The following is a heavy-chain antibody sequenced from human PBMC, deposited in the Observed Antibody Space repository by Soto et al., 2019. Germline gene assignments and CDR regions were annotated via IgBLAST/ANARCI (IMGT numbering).Heavy chain of an antibody. CDR3: AREPAYCGGDCYSAY. J-gene: IGHJ4*02. CDR1: GCTFSSYA. CDR2: IIPIFGTA. D-gene: IGHD2-21*02. V-gene: IGHV1-69*13. Sequence: SVEVSCKASGCTFSSYAISWVRQAPGQGLEWVGGIIPIFGTANYAQKFQGRVTITADESTSTAYMELSSLRSEDTAVYYCAREPAYCGGDCYSAYWGQGTLVTVSS.